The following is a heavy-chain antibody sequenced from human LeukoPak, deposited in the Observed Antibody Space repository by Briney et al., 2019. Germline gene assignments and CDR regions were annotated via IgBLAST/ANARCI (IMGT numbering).Heavy chain of an antibody. CDR3: ARDSLIVVVPAYYYGMDV. CDR1: GFTFSSYA. V-gene: IGHV3-30-3*01. CDR2: ISYDGSNK. D-gene: IGHD2-2*01. J-gene: IGHJ6*02. Sequence: GGSLRLSCAXSGFTFSSYAMHWVRQAPGKGLEWVAVISYDGSNKYYADSVKGRFTISRDNSKNTLYLQMNSLRAEDTAVYYCARDSLIVVVPAYYYGMDVWGQGTTVTVSS.